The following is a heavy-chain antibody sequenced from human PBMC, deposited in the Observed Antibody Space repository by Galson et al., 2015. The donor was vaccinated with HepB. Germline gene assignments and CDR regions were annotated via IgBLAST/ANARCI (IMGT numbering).Heavy chain of an antibody. CDR2: ISSSGSTI. CDR3: ARVYSSSWYFDY. CDR1: GFTFSDYY. J-gene: IGHJ4*02. D-gene: IGHD6-13*01. V-gene: IGHV3-11*01. Sequence: SLRLSCAASGFTFSDYYMSWIRQAPGKGLEWVSYISSSGSTIYYADSVKGRFTISRDNAKNSLYLQMNSLRAEDTAVYYCARVYSSSWYFDYWGQGTLVTVSS.